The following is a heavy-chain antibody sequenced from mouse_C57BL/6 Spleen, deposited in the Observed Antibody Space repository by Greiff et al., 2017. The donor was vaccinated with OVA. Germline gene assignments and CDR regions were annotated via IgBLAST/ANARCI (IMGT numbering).Heavy chain of an antibody. CDR3: GRDSSGCYAMDY. Sequence: VQLVESGPGLVAPSPSLSITCTASGFSLTSYGVDWVRQSPGKGLEWLGVIWGVGSTNYNSALKSRLSIRTDNSKSQVCLKMHRRQTDDTAMYYCGRDSSGCYAMDYWGQGTSVTVSS. V-gene: IGHV2-6*01. CDR2: IWGVGST. CDR1: GFSLTSYG. D-gene: IGHD3-2*02. J-gene: IGHJ4*01.